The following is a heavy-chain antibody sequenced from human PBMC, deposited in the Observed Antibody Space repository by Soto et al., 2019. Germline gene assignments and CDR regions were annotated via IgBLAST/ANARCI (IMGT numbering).Heavy chain of an antibody. CDR2: ISRSSTYI. Sequence: GGSLRLACAASGFTFSSYSMNWARQAPGKGVGWVSSISRSSTYIYYAVSVKGRFPISRDNAKKSLYLQMNSLRAEDTAVYFSARARYCSSTSCDYYYGMDVWSQGTTVTVTS. CDR3: ARARYCSSTSCDYYYGMDV. CDR1: GFTFSSYS. J-gene: IGHJ6*02. V-gene: IGHV3-21*01. D-gene: IGHD2-2*01.